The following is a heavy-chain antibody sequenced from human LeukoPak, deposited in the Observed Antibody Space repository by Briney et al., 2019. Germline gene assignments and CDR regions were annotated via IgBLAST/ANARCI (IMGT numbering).Heavy chain of an antibody. CDR1: GYTLTELS. CDR3: ATALYGSGSYYVGY. CDR2: FDPEDGET. J-gene: IGHJ4*02. D-gene: IGHD3-10*01. V-gene: IGHV1-24*01. Sequence: ASVKVSCKVSGYTLTELSMHWVRQAPGKGLEWMGGFDPEDGETIYAQKFQGRVTVTEDTSTDTAYMELSSLRSEDTAVYYCATALYGSGSYYVGYWGQGTLVTVSS.